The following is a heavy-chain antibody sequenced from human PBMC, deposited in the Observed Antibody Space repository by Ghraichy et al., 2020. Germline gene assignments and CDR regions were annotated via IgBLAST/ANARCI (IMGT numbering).Heavy chain of an antibody. D-gene: IGHD6-13*01. CDR1: GFTFDDYA. CDR3: AKVGGIADALLD. Sequence: GGSLRLSCAASGFTFDDYAMHWVRQAPGKGLEWVSGISWNSGSIGYADSVKGRFTISRDNAKNSLYLQMNSLRAEDTALYYCAKVGGIADALLDWGQGTLVTVSS. J-gene: IGHJ4*02. V-gene: IGHV3-9*01. CDR2: ISWNSGSI.